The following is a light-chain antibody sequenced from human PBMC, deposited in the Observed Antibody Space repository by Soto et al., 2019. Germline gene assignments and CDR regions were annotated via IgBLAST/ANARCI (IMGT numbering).Light chain of an antibody. J-gene: IGKJ1*01. V-gene: IGKV3-11*01. CDR2: DAS. CDR1: QSVSSY. CDR3: QQRSNWPRT. Sequence: EIVLTQSPATLSLSPGERATLSCRASQSVSSYLAWYQQTPGQDPRLLIYDASNRATGISAMFSRSGSGTDFTLTISSLEPEDFSVYYLQQRSNWPRTFGQGTNVEIK.